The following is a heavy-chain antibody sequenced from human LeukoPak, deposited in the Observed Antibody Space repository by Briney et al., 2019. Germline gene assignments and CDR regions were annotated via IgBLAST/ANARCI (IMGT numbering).Heavy chain of an antibody. CDR2: IYTSGST. CDR1: GGSISCYY. D-gene: IGHD3-3*01. J-gene: IGHJ6*03. V-gene: IGHV4-4*07. Sequence: PSETLSLTCTVSGGSISCYYWSWIRPPAGKGLEWIGRIYTSGSTNYNPSLKSRVTMSVDTSKNQFSLKLSSVTAADTAVYYCARDSAPFWSGYPYYYYYYMDVWGKGTTVTVSS. CDR3: ARDSAPFWSGYPYYYYYYMDV.